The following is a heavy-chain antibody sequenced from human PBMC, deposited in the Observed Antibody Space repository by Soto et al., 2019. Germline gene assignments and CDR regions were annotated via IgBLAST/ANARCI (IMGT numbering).Heavy chain of an antibody. CDR1: GFSLSTTGDG. CDR3: AHRSSLTLYGTSGYNVDY. Sequence: QITLTESGPTLVTPRQTLTLTCVFSGFSLSTTGDGVAWIRQPPGKAPAWLALIYWNDDKPYSPSLKSRVTVTKDTSKNRVVLTMTNIDPVDTATYLCAHRSSLTLYGTSGYNVDYWGQGLVVTVSS. V-gene: IGHV2-5*01. J-gene: IGHJ4*02. CDR2: IYWNDDK. D-gene: IGHD3-22*01.